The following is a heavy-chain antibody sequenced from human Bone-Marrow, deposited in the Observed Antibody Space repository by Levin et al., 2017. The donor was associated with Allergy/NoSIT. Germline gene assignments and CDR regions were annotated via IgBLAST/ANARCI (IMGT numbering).Heavy chain of an antibody. D-gene: IGHD5-18*01. J-gene: IGHJ3*01. CDR3: ARDLDEAMVERNGLDV. Sequence: PSETLSLTCTVSGDSIDSSTYYWAWIRQPPGKGLEWIGNVFYTGRASYNPSLKSRVTISVDKSRNQFSLRLTSATAADAGLYYCARDLDEAMVERNGLDVWGQGTMVTVSA. CDR1: GDSIDSSTYY. V-gene: IGHV4-39*07. CDR2: VFYTGRA.